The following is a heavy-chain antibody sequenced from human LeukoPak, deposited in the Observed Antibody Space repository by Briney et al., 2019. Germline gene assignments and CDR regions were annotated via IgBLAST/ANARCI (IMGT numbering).Heavy chain of an antibody. D-gene: IGHD6-19*01. CDR2: INWKGGTT. CDR3: ARDLVVAGTGFGY. J-gene: IGHJ4*02. CDR1: GFTFDNYG. V-gene: IGHV3-20*04. Sequence: GGSLRLSCAASGFTFDNYGMSWVRQAPGKGLEWVSGINWKGGTTGYADSVKGRFTISRDNAKKSLYLQVNSLRAEDTALYYCARDLVVAGTGFGYWGQGTLVTVSS.